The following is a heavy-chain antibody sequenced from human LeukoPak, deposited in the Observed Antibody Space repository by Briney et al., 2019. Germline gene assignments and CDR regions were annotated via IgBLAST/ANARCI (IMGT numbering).Heavy chain of an antibody. CDR2: ISGSGGST. D-gene: IGHD3-22*01. J-gene: IGHJ4*02. Sequence: PGGSLRLSCAASGFTFSSYAMSWVRQAPGKGLEWVSAISGSGGSTYYADSVKGRFTISRDNSKNTLYLQMNSLRAEDTAVYYCARQSNDCDSSGYYSPFDYWGQGTLVTVSS. CDR1: GFTFSSYA. V-gene: IGHV3-23*01. CDR3: ARQSNDCDSSGYYSPFDY.